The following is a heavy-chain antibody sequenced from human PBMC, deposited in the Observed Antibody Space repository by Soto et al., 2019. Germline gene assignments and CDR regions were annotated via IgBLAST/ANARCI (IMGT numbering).Heavy chain of an antibody. CDR1: GGTFSSYA. D-gene: IGHD3-10*01. CDR3: ASYGSGSYYNTAFDY. V-gene: IGHV1-69*01. J-gene: IGHJ4*02. CDR2: IIPIFGTP. Sequence: QVQLVQSGAEVKKPGSSVEVSCKASGGTFSSYAISWVRQAPGQGLEWMGGIIPIFGTPNYEQKFQGRVTITADESTSTAYMELSSLRSEDTAVYYCASYGSGSYYNTAFDYWGQGTLVTVSS.